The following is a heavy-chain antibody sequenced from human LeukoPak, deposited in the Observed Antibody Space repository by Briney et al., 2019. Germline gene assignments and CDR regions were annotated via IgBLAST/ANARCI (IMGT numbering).Heavy chain of an antibody. CDR3: AKDPNDYSNYYFDY. CDR1: GFTLSTYG. V-gene: IGHV3-30*02. Sequence: PGGSLRLSCAVSGFTLSTYGMSWVRQAPGKGLEWVAFIRYDGSNKYYADSVKGRFTISRDNSKNTLYLQMNSLRAEDTAVYYCAKDPNDYSNYYFDYWGQGTLVTVSS. D-gene: IGHD4-11*01. CDR2: IRYDGSNK. J-gene: IGHJ4*02.